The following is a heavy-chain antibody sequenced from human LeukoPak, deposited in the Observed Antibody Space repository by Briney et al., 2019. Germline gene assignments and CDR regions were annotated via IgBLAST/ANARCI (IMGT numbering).Heavy chain of an antibody. Sequence: GGSLRLSCAASGFTFSSYGMHWVRQAPGKGLEWVAVISYDGSNKYYADSVKGRFTISRDNSENTLYLQMNSLRAEDTAVYYCAKEQNLHLSLDYWGQGTLATVSS. J-gene: IGHJ4*02. CDR1: GFTFSSYG. CDR2: ISYDGSNK. V-gene: IGHV3-30*18. CDR3: AKEQNLHLSLDY.